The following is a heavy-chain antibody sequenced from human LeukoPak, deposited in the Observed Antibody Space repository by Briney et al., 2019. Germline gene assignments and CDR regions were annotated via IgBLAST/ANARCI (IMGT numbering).Heavy chain of an antibody. CDR2: ISGSGGST. CDR1: GFTFSSYA. CDR3: ARDSSVYSSGYSVPY. Sequence: GGSLRLSCAASGFTFSSYAMSWVRQAPGKGLEWVSAISGSGGSTYYADSVKGRFTISRDNSKDTLYLQMNSLRAEDTAVYYCARDSSVYSSGYSVPYWGQGTLVTVSS. J-gene: IGHJ4*02. V-gene: IGHV3-23*01. D-gene: IGHD3-22*01.